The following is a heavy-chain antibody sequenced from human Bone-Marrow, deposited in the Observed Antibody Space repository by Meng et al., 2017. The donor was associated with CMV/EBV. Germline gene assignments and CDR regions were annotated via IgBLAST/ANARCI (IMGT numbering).Heavy chain of an antibody. D-gene: IGHD3-3*01. V-gene: IGHV3-23*01. CDR3: AKDPLRRMTIFGRAMRGEYYDY. CDR2: ISGRGGST. J-gene: IGHJ4*02. Sequence: ESLNLSCAGSGFTFRSYAMSWVRQAPGKGLEWVSAISGRGGSTYYADSVKGWFTISRDNSKNTLYLQMNSLRAEDTAVYYCAKDPLRRMTIFGRAMRGEYYDYWGQGTLVTVSS. CDR1: GFTFRSYA.